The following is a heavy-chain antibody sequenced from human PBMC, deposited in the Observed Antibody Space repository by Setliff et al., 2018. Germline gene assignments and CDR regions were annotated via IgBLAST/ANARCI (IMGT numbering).Heavy chain of an antibody. CDR2: ISYDGSNK. D-gene: IGHD6-25*01. CDR3: VPGRGS. J-gene: IGHJ5*02. Sequence: GGSLRLSCSASGFTFSSYAMHWVRQAPGKGLEWVAVISYDGSNKYYADSVKGRFTISRDNSKNTLYLQMNSLRAEDTAVFYCVPGRGSWGQGILVTVSS. CDR1: GFTFSSYA. V-gene: IGHV3-30-3*01.